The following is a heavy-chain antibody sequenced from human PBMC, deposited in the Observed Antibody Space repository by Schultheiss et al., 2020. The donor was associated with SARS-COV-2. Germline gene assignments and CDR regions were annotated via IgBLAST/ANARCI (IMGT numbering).Heavy chain of an antibody. CDR2: ISSRGNII. D-gene: IGHD4-17*01. J-gene: IGHJ4*02. CDR1: GFTFSSYE. Sequence: GESLKISCAASGFTFSSYEMNWVRQAPGKGLEWVSYISSRGNIIYYVDSVKGRFTISRDNAKNSLYLQMSSLRAEDTAVYYCARSSHSGDFFDYWGQGTLVTVSS. V-gene: IGHV3-48*03. CDR3: ARSSHSGDFFDY.